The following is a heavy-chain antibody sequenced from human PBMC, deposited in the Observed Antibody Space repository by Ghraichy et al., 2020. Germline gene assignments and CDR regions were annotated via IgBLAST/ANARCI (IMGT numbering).Heavy chain of an antibody. CDR2: INPDGSDK. J-gene: IGHJ4*02. Sequence: GSLRLSCAASGFSLSRFWMSWVRQAPGKGLEWVANINPDGSDKNYVDSVKGRFTISRDNAKNSLYLQMNSLRVEDMAVYYCARDIGYDQFDYWGQGSLVTVSS. V-gene: IGHV3-7*01. D-gene: IGHD5-12*01. CDR3: ARDIGYDQFDY. CDR1: GFSLSRFW.